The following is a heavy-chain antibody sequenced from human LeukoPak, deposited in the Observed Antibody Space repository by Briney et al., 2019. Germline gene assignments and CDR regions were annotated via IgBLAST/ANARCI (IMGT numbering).Heavy chain of an antibody. CDR1: GFTFCNYG. V-gene: IGHV3-49*04. CDR3: TSVYCSGGSCYPNLPDY. CDR2: IRSKTYGGTV. Sequence: TGGSLRLSCTVSGFTFCNYGMSWVRQAPGKGLEWVGLIRSKTYGGTVVYAASVKGRFTISRDDSKSIAYVQMNSLTTEDTAVYYCTSVYCSGGSCYPNLPDYWGQGTLVTVSS. D-gene: IGHD2-15*01. J-gene: IGHJ4*02.